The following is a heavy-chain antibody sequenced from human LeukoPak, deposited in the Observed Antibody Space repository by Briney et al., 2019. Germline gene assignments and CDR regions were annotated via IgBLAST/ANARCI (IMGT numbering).Heavy chain of an antibody. Sequence: PSETLSLTCTVSGGSISSYYWSWIRQPPGKGLEWIGYIYYSGSTNYNPSLKSRVTISVDTSKNQFSLKLSSVTAADTAVYYCARARYYYDSSGYYQFDYWGQGTLVTVSS. CDR2: IYYSGST. D-gene: IGHD3-22*01. CDR1: GGSISSYY. CDR3: ARARYYYDSSGYYQFDY. J-gene: IGHJ4*02. V-gene: IGHV4-59*01.